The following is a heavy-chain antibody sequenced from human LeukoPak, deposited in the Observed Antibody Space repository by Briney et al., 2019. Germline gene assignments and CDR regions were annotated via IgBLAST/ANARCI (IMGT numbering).Heavy chain of an antibody. Sequence: GGSLRLSCAASGFTFSDHYMDWVRQAPGKGLEWVGRTRNKANSYTTEYAASVKGRFTISRDDSKNSLYLQMKSLKTEDTAVYYCARASMRGSLYYFDYWGQGTLVTVSS. CDR2: TRNKANSYTT. CDR1: GFTFSDHY. CDR3: ARASMRGSLYYFDY. V-gene: IGHV3-72*01. J-gene: IGHJ4*02. D-gene: IGHD1-26*01.